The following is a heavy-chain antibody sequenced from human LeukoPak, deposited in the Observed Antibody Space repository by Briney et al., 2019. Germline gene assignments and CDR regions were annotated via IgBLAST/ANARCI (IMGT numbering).Heavy chain of an antibody. Sequence: GGSLRLSCAASGLTFSNYAMHWVRQAPGKGLDWVAVISYDGRNQYYADSVKGRFTVSRDNSKSTLYLQMNRLRGEDTAVYNCARYGGFLDYWGQGTLVTVSS. CDR2: ISYDGRNQ. D-gene: IGHD3-16*01. J-gene: IGHJ4*02. CDR3: ARYGGFLDY. V-gene: IGHV3-30*04. CDR1: GLTFSNYA.